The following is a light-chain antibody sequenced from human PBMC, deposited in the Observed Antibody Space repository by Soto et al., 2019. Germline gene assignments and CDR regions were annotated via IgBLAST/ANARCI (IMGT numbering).Light chain of an antibody. V-gene: IGKV1-5*03. J-gene: IGKJ3*01. CDR2: EAS. CDR1: QSISSW. Sequence: DLQMTQSPSTLSASVGDRVTITCRASQSISSWLAWYQQKPGKAPKLLIYEASYLETGVPSRFSGSGSGTEFTLTISSLQPDDFATYYCQYYNNVFGPGTKVDIK. CDR3: QYYNNV.